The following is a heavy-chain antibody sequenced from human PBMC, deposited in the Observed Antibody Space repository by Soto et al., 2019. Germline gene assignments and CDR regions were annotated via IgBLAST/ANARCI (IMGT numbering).Heavy chain of an antibody. Sequence: PGGSLRLSCAASGFSFSTYTMSWVRRAPGKGLEWVSAISGSGGSPSYAESVQGRFTISRDNPKKTLYLQINSLRAEDTAVYYCAKARCTTSNCYVPDYWGQGTLVTVSS. V-gene: IGHV3-23*01. D-gene: IGHD2-8*01. CDR3: AKARCTTSNCYVPDY. CDR2: ISGSGGSP. CDR1: GFSFSTYT. J-gene: IGHJ4*02.